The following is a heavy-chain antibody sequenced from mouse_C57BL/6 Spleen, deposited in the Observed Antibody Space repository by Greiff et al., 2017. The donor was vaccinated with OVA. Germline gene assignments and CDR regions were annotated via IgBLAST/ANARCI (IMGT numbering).Heavy chain of an antibody. J-gene: IGHJ2*01. CDR3: ARRETGTGFDY. CDR2: IHPNSGST. Sequence: QVQLKESGAELVKPGASVKLSCKASGYTFTSYWMHWVKQRPGQGLEWIGMIHPNSGSTNYNEKFKSKATLTVDKSSSTAYMQLSSLTSEDSAVYYCARRETGTGFDYWGQGTTLTVSS. CDR1: GYTFTSYW. D-gene: IGHD4-1*01. V-gene: IGHV1-64*01.